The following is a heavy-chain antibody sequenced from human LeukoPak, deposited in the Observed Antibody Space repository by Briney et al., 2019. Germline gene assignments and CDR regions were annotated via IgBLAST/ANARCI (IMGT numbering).Heavy chain of an antibody. D-gene: IGHD6-13*01. V-gene: IGHV4-61*02. CDR2: IYTSGST. CDR1: GGSIRSSSYY. Sequence: SGTPSLTCTVSGGSIRSSSYYLGWIPPPPREGLEWIGRIYTSGSTNYNPSLKSRVTISVDTSKNQFSLKLSSVTAADTAVYYCAGSSSWPFDYWGQGTLVTVSS. CDR3: AGSSSWPFDY. J-gene: IGHJ4*02.